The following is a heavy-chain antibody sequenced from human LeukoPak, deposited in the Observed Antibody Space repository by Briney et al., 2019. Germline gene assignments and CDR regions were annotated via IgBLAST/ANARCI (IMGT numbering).Heavy chain of an antibody. V-gene: IGHV3-15*01. Sequence: GGSLRLSCAASGFTFTNAWMRWVRQAPGKGLEWVGRIKSKTDSGTTDYAAPVKGRFTISRDDSKKTLYLQMNSLKTEDTAVYYCTTGTVWGQGTLVTVSS. J-gene: IGHJ4*02. CDR1: GFTFTNAW. CDR3: TTGTV. CDR2: IKSKTDSGTT. D-gene: IGHD1-1*01.